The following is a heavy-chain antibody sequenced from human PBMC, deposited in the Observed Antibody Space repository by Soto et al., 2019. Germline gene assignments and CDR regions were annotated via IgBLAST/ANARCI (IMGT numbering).Heavy chain of an antibody. D-gene: IGHD3-16*02. V-gene: IGHV3-48*01. Sequence: GGSLRLSCAASGFTFSSYSMNWVRQAPGKGLEWVSYISSSSSTIYYADSVKGRFTISRDNAKNSLYLQMNSLRAEDTAVYYCARGRGDYDYIWGSYRPFDYWGQGTLVTVSS. CDR2: ISSSSSTI. J-gene: IGHJ4*02. CDR3: ARGRGDYDYIWGSYRPFDY. CDR1: GFTFSSYS.